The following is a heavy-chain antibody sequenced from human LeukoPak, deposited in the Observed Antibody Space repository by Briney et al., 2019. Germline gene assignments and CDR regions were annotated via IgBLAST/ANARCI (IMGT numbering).Heavy chain of an antibody. V-gene: IGHV3-23*01. CDR1: GFTFSSYA. CDR2: ISGSGGST. CDR3: AKGDGYTLYYYYMDV. J-gene: IGHJ6*03. D-gene: IGHD5-24*01. Sequence: GGSLRLSCAASGFTFSSYAMSWVRQAPGKGLEWVSAISGSGGSTYYADSVKCRFTISRDHSKNTLYLQMNSLRAEDTAVYYCAKGDGYTLYYYYMDVWGKGTTVTISS.